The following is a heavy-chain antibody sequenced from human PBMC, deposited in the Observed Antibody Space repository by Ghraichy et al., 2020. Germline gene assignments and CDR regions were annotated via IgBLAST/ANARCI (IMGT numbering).Heavy chain of an antibody. Sequence: SQTLSLTCTVSGGSISSSSYYWGWIRQPPGKGLEWIGSIYYSGSTYYNPSLKSRVTISVDTSKNQFSLKLSSVTAADTAVYYCASILLVVVAATSIDYWGQGTLVTVSS. CDR1: GGSISSSSYY. D-gene: IGHD2-15*01. CDR2: IYYSGST. V-gene: IGHV4-39*01. CDR3: ASILLVVVAATSIDY. J-gene: IGHJ4*02.